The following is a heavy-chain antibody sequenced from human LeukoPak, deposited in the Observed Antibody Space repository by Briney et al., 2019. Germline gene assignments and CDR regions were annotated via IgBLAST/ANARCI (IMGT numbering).Heavy chain of an antibody. J-gene: IGHJ4*02. D-gene: IGHD6-13*01. CDR1: GGSISSSSYY. CDR3: ARLDAAAEHVDY. CDR2: IYYSGST. V-gene: IGHV4-39*07. Sequence: PSETLSLTCTVSGGSISSSSYYWGWIRQPPGKGLEWIGSIYYSGSTYYNPSLKSRVTISVDTPKNQFSLKLSSVTAADTAVYYCARLDAAAEHVDYWGQGALVTVSS.